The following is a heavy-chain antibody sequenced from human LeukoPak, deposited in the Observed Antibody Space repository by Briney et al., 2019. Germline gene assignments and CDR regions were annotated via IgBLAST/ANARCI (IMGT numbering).Heavy chain of an antibody. V-gene: IGHV4-30-2*01. CDR2: IYHSGST. Sequence: SETLSLTCTVSGGSISSGGYYWRWIRQPPGKGLEWIGYIYHSGSTYYNPSLKSRVTISVDRSKNQFSLKLSSVTAADTAVYYCARGVLRSLLKRQLGAFDIWGQGTMVTVSS. J-gene: IGHJ3*02. CDR3: ARGVLRSLLKRQLGAFDI. CDR1: GGSISSGGYY. D-gene: IGHD6-6*01.